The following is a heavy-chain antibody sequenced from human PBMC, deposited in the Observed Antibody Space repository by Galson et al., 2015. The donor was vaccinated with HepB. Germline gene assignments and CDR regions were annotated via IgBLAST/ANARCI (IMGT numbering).Heavy chain of an antibody. V-gene: IGHV2-5*02. CDR1: GFSLTTSGVG. J-gene: IGHJ4*02. D-gene: IGHD6-13*01. CDR2: IYWDDDK. Sequence: PALVKPTQTLTLTCTFSGFSLTTSGVGVGWIRQPPGKALEWLALIYWDDDKRYSPSLKSRLTITKDTSKNQVVLTMTNMDPVDTATYYCAHTYSNNWQTTWDSWGQGILVTVSS. CDR3: AHTYSNNWQTTWDS.